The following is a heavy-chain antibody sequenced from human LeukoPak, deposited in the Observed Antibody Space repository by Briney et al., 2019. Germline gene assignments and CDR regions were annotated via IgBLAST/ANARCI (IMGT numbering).Heavy chain of an antibody. V-gene: IGHV4-39*01. CDR2: IYYSGSGST. Sequence: SETLSLTCTVSGDSISSSSYYWGWIRQPPGKGLEWIGTIYYSGSGSTYYNPSLKGRVTVSVDTSKYQFSLKVSSVTAADTAVYYCTRAKTTVVAPYNWFGPWGQGTLVTVSS. CDR3: TRAKTTVVAPYNWFGP. D-gene: IGHD4-23*01. J-gene: IGHJ5*02. CDR1: GDSISSSSYY.